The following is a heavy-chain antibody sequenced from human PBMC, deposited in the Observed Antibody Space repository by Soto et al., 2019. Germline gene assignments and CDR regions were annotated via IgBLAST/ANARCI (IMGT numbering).Heavy chain of an antibody. V-gene: IGHV2-5*02. CDR2: IYWDDDK. CDR1: GFSLSTRGVG. D-gene: IGHD2-15*01. CDR3: ARAEYLCSADSCHPTFSF. Sequence: SGPTLVNPTQTLTLTCTFSGFSLSTRGVGVGWIRQPPGKALEWLALIYWDDDKRYSPSLKNRVSITKDTSKNQVVLTMTNMDPVDTATYYCARAEYLCSADSCHPTFSFWGQGTLVTVSS. J-gene: IGHJ4*02.